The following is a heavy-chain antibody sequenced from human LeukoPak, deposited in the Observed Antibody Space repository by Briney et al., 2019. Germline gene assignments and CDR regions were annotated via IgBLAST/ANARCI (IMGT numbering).Heavy chain of an antibody. CDR1: GFTFSSYG. D-gene: IGHD3-22*01. CDR2: IWYDGSNK. J-gene: IGHJ4*02. V-gene: IGHV3-33*01. Sequence: GGSLRLSCAASGFTFSSYGMHWVRQAPGKGLEWVAVIWYDGSNKYYADSVKGRFTISRDNSKNTLYLQMNSLRAEDTAVYYCARADYYDSSEPLDYWGQGTLVTVSS. CDR3: ARADYYDSSEPLDY.